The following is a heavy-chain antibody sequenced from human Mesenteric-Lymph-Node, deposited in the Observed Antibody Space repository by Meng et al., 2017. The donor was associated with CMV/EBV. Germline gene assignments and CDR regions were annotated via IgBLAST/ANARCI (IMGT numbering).Heavy chain of an antibody. Sequence: MSWVRQAPGKGLEWVSRIQWNGGSTGYADSVKGRFTISRDNAKNSLYLQMNSLRAEDTALYYCARDDNYSGLTYYYDSSGRGGIPFDYWGQGTLVTVSS. V-gene: IGHV3-20*03. CDR2: IQWNGGST. D-gene: IGHD3-22*01. CDR3: ARDDNYSGLTYYYDSSGRGGIPFDY. J-gene: IGHJ4*02.